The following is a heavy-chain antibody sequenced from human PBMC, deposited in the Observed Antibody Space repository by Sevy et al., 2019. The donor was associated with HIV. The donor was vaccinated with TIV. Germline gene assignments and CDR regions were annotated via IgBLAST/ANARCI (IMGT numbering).Heavy chain of an antibody. V-gene: IGHV1-8*01. J-gene: IGHJ6*02. CDR3: ARFLSTSYYYYNAMDV. CDR1: GYTFTYYD. CDR2: MSPNSGNT. D-gene: IGHD3-3*02. Sequence: ASVTVSCRASGYTFTYYDINWVRQATGQGLEWMGWMSPNSGNTDYAQKFQGRVTMTRNTSISTAYMELSSLRSEDTAVYYCARFLSTSYYYYNAMDVWGQGTTVTVSS.